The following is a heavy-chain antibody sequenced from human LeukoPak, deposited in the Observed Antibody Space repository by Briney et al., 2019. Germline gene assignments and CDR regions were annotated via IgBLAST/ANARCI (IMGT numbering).Heavy chain of an antibody. Sequence: SETLSLTCTVSGGSISSGDYYWTWIRQHPGKGLEWIGFIYYSGFTHYNPSLKSRVTISIDTSKNQFSLKLISVTAADTAVYYCARRSSSGYLRVKLDYWGQGALVTVSS. CDR2: IYYSGFT. V-gene: IGHV4-31*03. D-gene: IGHD6-19*01. CDR3: ARRSSSGYLRVKLDY. J-gene: IGHJ4*02. CDR1: GGSISSGDYY.